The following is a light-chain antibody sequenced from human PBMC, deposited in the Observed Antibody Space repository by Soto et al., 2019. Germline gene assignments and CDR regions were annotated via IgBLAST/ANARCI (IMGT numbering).Light chain of an antibody. J-gene: IGLJ3*02. Sequence: QSALTQPASVSGSPGQSITISCTGTSSDVGSYNYVSWYQQHPGKAPKLMIYEVSDRPSGISSRFSGSKSGNTASLTISGLQTEDEADYYCCSYAGSSTWVFGGGTKLTVL. V-gene: IGLV2-23*02. CDR2: EVS. CDR1: SSDVGSYNY. CDR3: CSYAGSSTWV.